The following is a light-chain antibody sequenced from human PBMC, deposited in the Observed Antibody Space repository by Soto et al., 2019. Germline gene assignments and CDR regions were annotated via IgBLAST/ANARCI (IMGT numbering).Light chain of an antibody. CDR2: DAS. V-gene: IGKV1-5*01. CDR3: QHYNSYSEA. Sequence: DIQMTQSPSTLSAYVGDRVTITCRASQSISSWLAWYQQKPGKAPKLLIYDASSLESGVPSRFSGSGSGTEFTLTISSLQPDDFATYYCQHYNSYSEAFGQGTMVDI. CDR1: QSISSW. J-gene: IGKJ1*01.